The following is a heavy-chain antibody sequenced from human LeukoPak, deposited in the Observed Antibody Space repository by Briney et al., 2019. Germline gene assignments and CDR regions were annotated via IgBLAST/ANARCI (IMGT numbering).Heavy chain of an antibody. J-gene: IGHJ5*02. Sequence: GGSLRLSCAASGFTVSSNYMSWVRQAPGKGLEWVSIIYSGGSTYYADSVKGRFTISRDNSKNTLYLQMNSLSAEDTAVYYCAREGSTNWFDPWGQGTLVTVSS. CDR1: GFTVSSNY. CDR3: AREGSTNWFDP. CDR2: IYSGGST. V-gene: IGHV3-53*01.